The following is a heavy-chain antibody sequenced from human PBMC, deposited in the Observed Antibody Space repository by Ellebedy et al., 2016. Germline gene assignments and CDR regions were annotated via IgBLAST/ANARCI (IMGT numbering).Heavy chain of an antibody. CDR1: GGSISGYY. CDR2: MLYSGYT. D-gene: IGHD3-22*01. Sequence: SETLSLTCTVSGGSISGYYWSWIRQPPGKGLVWLVYMLYSGYTNYNPSLESRVSMSVDTSKNQFSLKLSSVTAADTAVYYCARSRGDHYDSRAYYNIWGQGTLAIVSS. CDR3: ARSRGDHYDSRAYYNI. J-gene: IGHJ4*02. V-gene: IGHV4-59*08.